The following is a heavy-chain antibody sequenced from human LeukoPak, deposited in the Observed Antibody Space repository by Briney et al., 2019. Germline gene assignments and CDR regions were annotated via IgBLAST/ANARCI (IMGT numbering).Heavy chain of an antibody. Sequence: GESLKISCKGSGYSFTSYWIGWVRQMPGKGLEWMGIIYPGDSDTRYSPSFQGQVTISADKSISTAYLQWSSLKASDTAMYYCARHLGATVNTLYYFDYWGQGTLVTVSS. D-gene: IGHD4-17*01. V-gene: IGHV5-51*01. J-gene: IGHJ4*02. CDR3: ARHLGATVNTLYYFDY. CDR2: IYPGDSDT. CDR1: GYSFTSYW.